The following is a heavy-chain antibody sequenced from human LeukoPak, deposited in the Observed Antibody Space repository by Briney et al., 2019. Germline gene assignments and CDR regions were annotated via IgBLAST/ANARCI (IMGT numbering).Heavy chain of an antibody. CDR3: ARETGYSYPPGHFDY. CDR2: IYTSGST. V-gene: IGHV4-61*02. CDR1: GGSISSGSYY. Sequence: PSETLSLTCTVSGGSISSGSYYWSWIRQPAGKGLEWIGRIYTSGSTNYNPSLKSRVTISVDTSKNQFSLKLSSVTAADTAVYYCARETGYSYPPGHFDYWGQGTLVTVSS. D-gene: IGHD3-9*01. J-gene: IGHJ4*02.